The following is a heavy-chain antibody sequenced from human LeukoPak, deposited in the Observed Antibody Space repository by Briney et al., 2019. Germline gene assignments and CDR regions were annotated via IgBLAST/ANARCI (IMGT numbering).Heavy chain of an antibody. D-gene: IGHD4-17*01. CDR1: GDSISSYY. V-gene: IGHV4-59*01. Sequence: SETLSHTCSVSGDSISSYYWSWIRQPPGKGLEWIGYVYYSGSTNYNPSLKSRVTISVDTSKNQLSLKLSSVTAADTAVYYCARDSGDYVSESRAFDIWGQGTMVTVSS. CDR3: ARDSGDYVSESRAFDI. CDR2: VYYSGST. J-gene: IGHJ3*02.